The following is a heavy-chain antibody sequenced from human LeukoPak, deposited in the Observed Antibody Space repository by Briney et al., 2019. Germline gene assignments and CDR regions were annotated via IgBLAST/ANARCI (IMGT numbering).Heavy chain of an antibody. D-gene: IGHD6-19*01. CDR3: ARLLVTEYKGGWYGHNFDH. CDR1: GYSFNSYG. J-gene: IGHJ4*02. CDR2: LSVYNGHT. V-gene: IGHV1-18*01. Sequence: GASVKVSCKASGYSFNSYGIGWVRQAPGQGLEWMGWLSVYNGHTSYAQKFQGVFTMTTDTSTDTAYMELRSLRSDDTAVYYCARLLVTEYKGGWYGHNFDHWGQGTQVTVSS.